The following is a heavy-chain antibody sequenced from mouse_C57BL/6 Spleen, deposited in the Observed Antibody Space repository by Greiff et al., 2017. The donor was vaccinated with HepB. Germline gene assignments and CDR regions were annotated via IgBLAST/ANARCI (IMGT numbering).Heavy chain of an antibody. V-gene: IGHV10-1*01. CDR1: GFSFNTYA. J-gene: IGHJ4*01. CDR2: IRSKSNNYAT. Sequence: EVMLVESGGGLVQPKGSLKLSCAASGFSFNTYAMNWVRQAPGKGLEWVARIRSKSNNYATYYADSVKDRFTISRDDSESMLYLQMNNLKTEDTAMYYCVRGSYYYGSLYAMDYWGQGTSVTVSS. CDR3: VRGSYYYGSLYAMDY. D-gene: IGHD1-1*01.